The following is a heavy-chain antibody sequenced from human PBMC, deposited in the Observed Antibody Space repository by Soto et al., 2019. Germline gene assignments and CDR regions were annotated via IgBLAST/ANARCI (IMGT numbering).Heavy chain of an antibody. D-gene: IGHD3-10*01. Sequence: QVQLQESGPGLVKPSETLPLTCTVSGGSISSYYWRWIRQPAGKGLEWIGRIYISGSTKHNPSLKSRVTMSVDTSKNLFSLNLSSVTAADTAVYYCARDRVTMANDAFDIWGQGTMVTVSS. J-gene: IGHJ3*02. CDR2: IYISGST. CDR3: ARDRVTMANDAFDI. V-gene: IGHV4-4*07. CDR1: GGSISSYY.